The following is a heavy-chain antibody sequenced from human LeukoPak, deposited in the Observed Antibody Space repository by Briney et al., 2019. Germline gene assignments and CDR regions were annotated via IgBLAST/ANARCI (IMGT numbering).Heavy chain of an antibody. Sequence: GGSLRLSCAASGFTFSSHGMHWVRQAPGKGLEWVALISYDGSNTYYADSVKGRFTISRDNSKNTLYLQMNSLRAEDTAVYCCAKGQYSYGPTTYYYGMDVWGLGTTVTVSS. J-gene: IGHJ6*02. V-gene: IGHV3-30*18. CDR1: GFTFSSHG. D-gene: IGHD5-18*01. CDR2: ISYDGSNT. CDR3: AKGQYSYGPTTYYYGMDV.